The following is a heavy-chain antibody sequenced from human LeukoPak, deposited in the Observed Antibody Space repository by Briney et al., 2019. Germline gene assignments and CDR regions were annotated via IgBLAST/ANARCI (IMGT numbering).Heavy chain of an antibody. CDR2: IWANGINT. Sequence: GGSLRLSCAASGFSLSSCGMHWVRQAPGKGLEWVAVIWANGINTYYADSVKGRFTFSRDNSKSTMYLQMNSLRAEDTAVYYCARERGPYDAFDVWGQGTLVTVSS. CDR3: ARERGPYDAFDV. D-gene: IGHD3-10*01. J-gene: IGHJ3*01. CDR1: GFSLSSCG. V-gene: IGHV3-33*01.